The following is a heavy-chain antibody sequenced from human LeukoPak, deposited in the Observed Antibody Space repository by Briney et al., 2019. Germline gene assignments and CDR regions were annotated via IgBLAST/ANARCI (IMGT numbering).Heavy chain of an antibody. CDR2: INPNSGGT. CDR1: GYTFTGYY. V-gene: IGHV1-2*02. D-gene: IGHD1-7*01. J-gene: IGHJ4*02. CDR3: AGLRNAGGTI. Sequence: ASVKVSCKASGYTFTGYYMHWVRQAPGQGLEWMGWINPNSGGTNYAQKFQGRVTMTRATSISTAYMGLSRVRSDGTAVHYCAGLRNAGGTIWGQGTLVTVSS.